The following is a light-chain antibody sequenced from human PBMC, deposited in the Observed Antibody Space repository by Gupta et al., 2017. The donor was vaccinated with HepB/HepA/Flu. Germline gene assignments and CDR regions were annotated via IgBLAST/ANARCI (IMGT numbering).Light chain of an antibody. V-gene: IGLV2-18*02. CDR2: EVS. Sequence: QSALTQPPSVSGSPGQSVTISCTGTSSDVGSYNRVSWYQQPPGTAPKLMIYEVSNRPSGVPDRFSGSKSGNTASLTISGLQAEDEAEYYCSSYTSSSTWVFGGGTKVTAL. CDR3: SSYTSSSTWV. CDR1: SSDVGSYNR. J-gene: IGLJ3*02.